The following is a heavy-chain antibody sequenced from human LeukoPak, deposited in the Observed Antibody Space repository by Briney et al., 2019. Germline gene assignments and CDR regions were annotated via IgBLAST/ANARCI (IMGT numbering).Heavy chain of an antibody. J-gene: IGHJ4*02. CDR3: AGVTGYMIEDYFDY. CDR2: IYYSGST. V-gene: IGHV4-39*07. CDR1: GGSISSSSYY. Sequence: SETLSLTCTVSGGSISSSSYYWGWIRQPPGKGLEWIGSIYYSGSTYYNPSLKSRVTISVDTSKNQFSLKLRSVTAADTAVYYCAGVTGYMIEDYFDYWGQGTLVTVSS. D-gene: IGHD3-22*01.